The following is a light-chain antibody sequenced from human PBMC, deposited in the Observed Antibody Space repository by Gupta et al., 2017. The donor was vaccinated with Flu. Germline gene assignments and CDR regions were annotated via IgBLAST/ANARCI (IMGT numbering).Light chain of an antibody. J-gene: IGLJ3*02. CDR3: SSYAVASNWV. Sequence: QSALTPPPSASASPGQSVRISCTGASGNVGDYTYVSWYQQHPGKAPKLLIYEVSKRPSGVPDRFSGSKSGNTPSLTVSGLQTEDEADYYCSSYAVASNWVFGGGTKLTVL. CDR2: EVS. V-gene: IGLV2-8*01. CDR1: SGNVGDYTY.